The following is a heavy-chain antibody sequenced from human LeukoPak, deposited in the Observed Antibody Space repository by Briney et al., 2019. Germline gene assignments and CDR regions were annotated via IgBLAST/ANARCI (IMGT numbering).Heavy chain of an antibody. J-gene: IGHJ4*02. CDR2: IYYSGIT. CDR1: GGPNSSGDYY. V-gene: IGHV4-30-4*08. Sequence: SQTLSLXCTVSGGPNSSGDYYWSWSRQPPGKGPEWIGYIYYSGITYYNPSLKSRVTISVDTSKNQFSLKLSSVTAADTAVYYCARVGYSGYPPQQLVDYWGQGTLVTVSS. CDR3: ARVGYSGYPPQQLVDY. D-gene: IGHD5-12*01.